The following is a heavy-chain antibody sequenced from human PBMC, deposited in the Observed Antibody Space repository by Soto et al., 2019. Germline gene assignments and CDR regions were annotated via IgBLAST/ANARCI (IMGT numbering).Heavy chain of an antibody. CDR3: ARGCEYCSSTSCYEGYYYYYMDV. D-gene: IGHD2-2*01. CDR1: GGSFSGYY. Sequence: SETLSLTCAVYGGSFSGYYWSWIRQPPGKGLERNEEINHSGSTNYNPSLKSRVTISVDTSKNHFSLKLSSVTAADTVVYYCARGCEYCSSTSCYEGYYYYYMDVWGKGTTVTVSS. CDR2: INHSGST. V-gene: IGHV4-34*01. J-gene: IGHJ6*03.